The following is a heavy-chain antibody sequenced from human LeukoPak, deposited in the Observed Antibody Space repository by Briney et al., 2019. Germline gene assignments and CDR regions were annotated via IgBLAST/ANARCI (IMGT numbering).Heavy chain of an antibody. Sequence: SETLSLTCTVYGGSISSSSYYWGWIRQPPGKGLEWIGSIYYSGSTYYNPSLKSRVTISVDTSKTQFSLNLSSVTAADTAVYYCAREYDSSGYYYPTFYGYWGQGTLVTVSS. CDR3: AREYDSSGYYYPTFYGY. D-gene: IGHD3-22*01. V-gene: IGHV4-39*07. CDR2: IYYSGST. J-gene: IGHJ4*02. CDR1: GGSISSSSYY.